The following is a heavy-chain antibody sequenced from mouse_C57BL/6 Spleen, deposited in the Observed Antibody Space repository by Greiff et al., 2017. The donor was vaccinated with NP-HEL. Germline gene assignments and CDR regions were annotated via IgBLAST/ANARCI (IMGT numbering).Heavy chain of an antibody. J-gene: IGHJ4*01. D-gene: IGHD4-1*01. V-gene: IGHV1-63*01. CDR2: IYPGGGYT. CDR1: GYTFTNYW. CDR3: ARSTGYAMDY. Sequence: VQLMESGAELVRPGTSVKMSCKASGYTFTNYWIGWAKQRPGHGLEWIGDIYPGGGYTNYNEKFKGKATLTADKSSSTAYMQFSSLTSEDSAVYYCARSTGYAMDYWGQGTSVTVSS.